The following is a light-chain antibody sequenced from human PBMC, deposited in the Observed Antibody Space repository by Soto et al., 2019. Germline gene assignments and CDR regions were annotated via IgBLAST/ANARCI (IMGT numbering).Light chain of an antibody. CDR2: GNN. Sequence: QSALTQSPSVSGAPGQRVSISCTGTSSNIGAGFDVHWYQQLPATAPKLLIYGNNNRPSGVPDRFSGSKSGTSASLAITGLKAEDEADYYCQSYDTSLSGGSVFGTGTKLTVL. J-gene: IGLJ1*01. CDR1: SSNIGAGFD. CDR3: QSYDTSLSGGSV. V-gene: IGLV1-40*01.